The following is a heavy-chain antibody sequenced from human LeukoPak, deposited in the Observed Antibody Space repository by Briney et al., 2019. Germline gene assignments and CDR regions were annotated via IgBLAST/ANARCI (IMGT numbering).Heavy chain of an antibody. CDR3: ARHTPITMVRGVIMPGAFDI. D-gene: IGHD3-10*01. V-gene: IGHV3-66*04. CDR2: IYSGGST. J-gene: IGHJ3*02. CDR1: GFTVSSNY. Sequence: PGGSLRLSCAASGFTVSSNYMSWVRQAPGKGLEWVSVIYSGGSTYYADSVKGRFTISRDNSKNTLYLQMNSLRAEDTAVHYCARHTPITMVRGVIMPGAFDIWGQGTMVTVSS.